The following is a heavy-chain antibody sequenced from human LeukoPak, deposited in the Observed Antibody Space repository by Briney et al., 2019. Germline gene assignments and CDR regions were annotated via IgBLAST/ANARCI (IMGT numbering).Heavy chain of an antibody. CDR2: IYYSGST. V-gene: IGHV4-31*03. D-gene: IGHD2-15*01. CDR3: AKEGRDSGGYNGWFEP. J-gene: IGHJ5*02. CDR1: GGSISSGGYY. Sequence: PSETLSLTCTVSGGSISSGGYYWSWIRQHPGKGLEWIGYIYYSGSTYYNPSLKSRVTISIDTSKNQFSLKLSSVTAADTAVFYCAKEGRDSGGYNGWFEPWGQGTLVTVSS.